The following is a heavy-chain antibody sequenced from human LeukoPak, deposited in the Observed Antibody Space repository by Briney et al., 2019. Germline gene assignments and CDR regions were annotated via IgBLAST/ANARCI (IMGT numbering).Heavy chain of an antibody. J-gene: IGHJ6*02. CDR2: IYYSGST. CDR3: ARVGDYVSLGMDV. V-gene: IGHV4-59*01. Sequence: PSETLSLTCTVSGGSISSYYWSWIRQPPGKGLEWIGYIYYSGSTNYNPSLKSRVTISVDTSKNQFSLKLSSVTAADTAVYYCARVGDYVSLGMDVWGQGTTVTVSS. CDR1: GGSISSYY. D-gene: IGHD4-17*01.